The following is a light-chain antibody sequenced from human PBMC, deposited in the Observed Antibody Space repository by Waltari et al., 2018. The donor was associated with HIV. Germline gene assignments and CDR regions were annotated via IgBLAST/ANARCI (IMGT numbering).Light chain of an antibody. CDR3: QAWGINSVI. CDR2: QDT. Sequence: SYGLSQPPSVPVSPGQTASITCFGDKLGDKYVSWYQQKTGQSHVPLVYQDTKRPSGIPARFAGSNSGNTATLTISGTQAVDEADYYCQAWGINSVIFGGGTHLSVL. J-gene: IGLJ2*01. CDR1: KLGDKY. V-gene: IGLV3-1*01.